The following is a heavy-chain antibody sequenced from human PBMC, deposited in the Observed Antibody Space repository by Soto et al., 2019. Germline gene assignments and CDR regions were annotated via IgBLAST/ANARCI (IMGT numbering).Heavy chain of an antibody. V-gene: IGHV6-1*01. CDR1: GDSVSSNSAA. CDR3: ARGDVIDI. Sequence: SQTLSLTCAISGDSVSSNSAAWNWVRQSPSRGLEWLGRTYYRSKWKTDYAVSVRGRITINPDTSNNQFSLQLNSVTPGDTAVYYCARGDVIDIWGQGTMVTVSS. J-gene: IGHJ3*02. CDR2: TYYRSKWKT.